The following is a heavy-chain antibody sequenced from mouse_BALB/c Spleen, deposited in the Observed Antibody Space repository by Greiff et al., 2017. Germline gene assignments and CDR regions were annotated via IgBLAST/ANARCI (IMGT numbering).Heavy chain of an antibody. Sequence: LQESGAELVRPGVSVKISCKGSGYTFTDYAMHWVKQSHAKSLEWIGVISTYYGDASYNQKFKGKATMTVDKSSSTAYMELARLTSEDSAIYYCARNGNYDWFAYWGQGTLVTVSA. CDR2: ISTYYGDA. J-gene: IGHJ3*01. V-gene: IGHV1S137*01. D-gene: IGHD2-1*01. CDR3: ARNGNYDWFAY. CDR1: GYTFTDYA.